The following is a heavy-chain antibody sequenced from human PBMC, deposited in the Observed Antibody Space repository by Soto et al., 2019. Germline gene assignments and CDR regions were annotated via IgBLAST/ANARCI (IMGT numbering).Heavy chain of an antibody. CDR1: GFTFDDYT. V-gene: IGHV3-43*01. CDR2: ISWDGGST. J-gene: IGHJ6*02. D-gene: IGHD4-4*01. CDR3: AKDSRLTVTTPYGMDV. Sequence: GGSLRLSCAASGFTFDDYTMHWVRQAPGKGLEWVSLISWDGGSTYYADSVKGRFTISRDNSKNSLYLQMNSLRTEDTALYYCAKDSRLTVTTPYGMDVWGQGTTVTVSS.